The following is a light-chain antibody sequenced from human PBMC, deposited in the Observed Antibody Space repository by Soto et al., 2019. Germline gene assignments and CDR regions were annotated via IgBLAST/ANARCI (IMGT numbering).Light chain of an antibody. CDR3: QQYDGYSPQT. J-gene: IGKJ1*01. Sequence: DIQMTQSPSTLSASVGDRVTLTCRASQYIHISLAWYQQKPGKAPKLLIYGASTLEPGVPSRFRGSGSGTEFTLTINGLQPDDFATYYCQQYDGYSPQTFGQGTKVDIK. CDR2: GAS. CDR1: QYIHIS. V-gene: IGKV1-5*01.